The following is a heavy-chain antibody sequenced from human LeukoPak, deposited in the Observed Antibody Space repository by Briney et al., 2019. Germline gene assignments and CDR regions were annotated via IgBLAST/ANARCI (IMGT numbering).Heavy chain of an antibody. Sequence: SETLSLTCTVSGGSISSYDWSWIRQPPKKGLEWIGYIYYSGSTNYNPSLKSRVTISLDTSKDQFSLKLSSVTAADTAVYYCAREAPTGELQYWGRGTLVTVSS. J-gene: IGHJ4*02. D-gene: IGHD3-10*01. CDR2: IYYSGST. CDR1: GGSISSYD. V-gene: IGHV4-59*01. CDR3: AREAPTGELQY.